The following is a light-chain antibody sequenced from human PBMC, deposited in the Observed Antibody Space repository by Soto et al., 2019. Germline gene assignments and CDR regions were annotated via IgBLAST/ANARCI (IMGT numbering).Light chain of an antibody. Sequence: EIVMTQAPSTLSVSPGERTTRSSMASQSVSSNLAWYQQKPGQAPRLLIHGAFTRATGIPARFSGSGSGTEFTLTISSLQSEDFAVFYCQQYNQWPITFGQGTRLEIK. CDR1: QSVSSN. V-gene: IGKV3-15*01. J-gene: IGKJ5*01. CDR2: GAF. CDR3: QQYNQWPIT.